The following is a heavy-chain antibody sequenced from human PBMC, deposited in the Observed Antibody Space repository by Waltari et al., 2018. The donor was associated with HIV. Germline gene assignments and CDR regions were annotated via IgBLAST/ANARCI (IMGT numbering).Heavy chain of an antibody. D-gene: IGHD4-4*01. CDR1: GFRFGDFA. Sequence: EVQLVEFGGGLVQPGRSLRLSFTGFGFRFGDFAVSWFRRAPGKGLEWVGLIRSRIYGGATEYAASAKGRFTISRDDLKSVAYLQMNSLKTEDTAVYYCTRSSKLDYWGQGTLVTVSS. V-gene: IGHV3-49*03. CDR2: IRSRIYGGAT. CDR3: TRSSKLDY. J-gene: IGHJ4*02.